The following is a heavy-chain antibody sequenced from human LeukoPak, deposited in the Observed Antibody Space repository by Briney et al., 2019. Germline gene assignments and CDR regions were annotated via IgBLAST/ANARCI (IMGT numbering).Heavy chain of an antibody. V-gene: IGHV1-69*01. Sequence: SVKVSCKASGGTFSSYAIGWVRQAPGQGLEWMGGIIPIFGTANYAQKFQGRVTITADESTSTAYMELSSLRSEDTAVYYCAREDRDIVATITGPEHYYYYGMDVWGQGTTVTVSS. CDR2: IIPIFGTA. J-gene: IGHJ6*02. CDR3: AREDRDIVATITGPEHYYYYGMDV. D-gene: IGHD5-12*01. CDR1: GGTFSSYA.